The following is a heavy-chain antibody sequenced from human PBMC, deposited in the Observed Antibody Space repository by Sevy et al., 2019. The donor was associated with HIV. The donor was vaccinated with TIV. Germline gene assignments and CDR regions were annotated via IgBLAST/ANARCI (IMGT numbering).Heavy chain of an antibody. Sequence: GGSLRLSCAASGFSFSTYWMTWVRQAPGKGLEWVATMNQDGTARDYVDSVKGRFTISRDNTKTSLFLQMNSLSAEVTGVYYCVREGLGGFSYSLDCWGQGTLVTVSS. D-gene: IGHD3-16*01. CDR2: MNQDGTAR. CDR3: VREGLGGFSYSLDC. CDR1: GFSFSTYW. V-gene: IGHV3-7*01. J-gene: IGHJ4*02.